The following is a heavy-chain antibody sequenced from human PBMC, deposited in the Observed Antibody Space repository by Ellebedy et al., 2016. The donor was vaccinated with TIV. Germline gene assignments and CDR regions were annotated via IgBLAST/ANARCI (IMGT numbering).Heavy chain of an antibody. CDR3: VRRLRLMYSSGSFDY. D-gene: IGHD6-19*01. Sequence: AASVKVSCKASGYSFTSYGFSWVRQAPGQGLEWMGWISAHNDNTNYAQKFKGRVTMTTNPSTTTAYMELTSLRSDDTAMYYCVRRLRLMYSSGSFDYWGQGTPVTVSS. CDR1: GYSFTSYG. CDR2: ISAHNDNT. J-gene: IGHJ4*02. V-gene: IGHV1-18*01.